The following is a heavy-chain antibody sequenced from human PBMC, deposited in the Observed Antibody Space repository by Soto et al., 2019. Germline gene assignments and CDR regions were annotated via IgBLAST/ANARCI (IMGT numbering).Heavy chain of an antibody. D-gene: IGHD4-17*01. V-gene: IGHV3-23*01. CDR3: AKELSTVTKKRRGWFDP. CDR2: ISGSGGST. CDR1: GFTFSSYA. Sequence: GGSLRLSCAASGFTFSSYAMSWVRQAPGKGLEWVSAISGSGGSTYYADSVKGRFTISRDNSKNTLYLQMNSLRAEDTAVYYCAKELSTVTKKRRGWFDPWGQGTLVTVSS. J-gene: IGHJ5*02.